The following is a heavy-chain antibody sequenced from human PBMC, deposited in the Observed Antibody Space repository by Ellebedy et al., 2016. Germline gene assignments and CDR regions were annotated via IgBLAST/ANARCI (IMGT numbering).Heavy chain of an antibody. V-gene: IGHV4-34*01. D-gene: IGHD3-16*02. J-gene: IGHJ4*02. CDR1: GGSFSGYY. Sequence: SETLSLTXAVYGGSFSGYYWSWIRQPPGKGLEWIGEINHSGSTNYNPSLKSRVTISVDTSKNQFSLKLSSVTAADTAVYYCARLITFGGVIVILTYYFDYWGQGTLVTVSS. CDR3: ARLITFGGVIVILTYYFDY. CDR2: INHSGST.